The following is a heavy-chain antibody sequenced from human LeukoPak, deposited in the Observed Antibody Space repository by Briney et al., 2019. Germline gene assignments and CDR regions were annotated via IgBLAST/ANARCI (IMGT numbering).Heavy chain of an antibody. D-gene: IGHD6-19*01. CDR2: IYPGDSDT. V-gene: IGHV5-51*01. J-gene: IGHJ5*02. CDR3: ARAPGGWYSRNWFDP. Sequence: GESLKISCKGSGYSFTSYWIGWVRQMPGKGLEWMGIIYPGDSDTRYSPSFQGQVTTSADKSTSTAYLQWSSLKASDTAIYYCARAPGGWYSRNWFDPWGQGTLVTVSS. CDR1: GYSFTSYW.